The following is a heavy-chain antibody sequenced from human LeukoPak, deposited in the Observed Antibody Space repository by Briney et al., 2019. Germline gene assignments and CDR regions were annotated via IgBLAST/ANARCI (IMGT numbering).Heavy chain of an antibody. V-gene: IGHV3-15*01. Sequence: GGSLRLSCAASGFTFSSYWMSWVRQAPGKGLEWVGRIKSKTDGGTTDYAAPVKGRFTISRDDSKNTLYLQMNSLKTEDTAVYYCTTAGSYGLYDYWGQGTLVTVSS. CDR3: TTAGSYGLYDY. J-gene: IGHJ4*02. CDR1: GFTFSSYW. CDR2: IKSKTDGGTT. D-gene: IGHD5-18*01.